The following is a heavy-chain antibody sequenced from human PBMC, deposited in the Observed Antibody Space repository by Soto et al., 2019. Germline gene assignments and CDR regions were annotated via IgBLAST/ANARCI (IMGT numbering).Heavy chain of an antibody. CDR1: GGSIRNVY. V-gene: IGHV4-59*01. CDR2: IYHSGNT. D-gene: IGHD2-15*01. CDR3: ARAHAPTLPFDY. J-gene: IGHJ4*02. Sequence: PSETLSLTCTVSGGSIRNVYWSWIRQPPGKGLEWIGFIYHSGNTKYNPSLKSRVTISIDTSNNQFSLSLKSVTAADTAVYFCARAHAPTLPFDYWGQGTLVTVSP.